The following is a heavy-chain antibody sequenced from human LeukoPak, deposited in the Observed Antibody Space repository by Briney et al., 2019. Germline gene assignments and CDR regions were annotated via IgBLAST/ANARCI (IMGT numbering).Heavy chain of an antibody. CDR3: ARRGSGKNWFDP. CDR1: GGSIIISSYY. J-gene: IGHJ5*02. V-gene: IGHV4-39*01. CDR2: IYYSGNT. Sequence: SETLSLTCTVSGGSIIISSYYWGWIRQPPGKGLEWIGSIYYSGNTYHNPSLKSRVTLSVDTSKNKFSLKLGSVTAADTAVYYCARRGSGKNWFDPWGQGTLVTVSS. D-gene: IGHD3-16*01.